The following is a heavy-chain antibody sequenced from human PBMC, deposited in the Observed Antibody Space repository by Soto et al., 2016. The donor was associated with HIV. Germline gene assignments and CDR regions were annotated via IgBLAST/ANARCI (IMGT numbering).Heavy chain of an antibody. CDR3: AKRNTGDAFDT. CDR1: ESNFNTFD. CDR2: VNPNSGAT. J-gene: IGHJ3*02. V-gene: IGHV1-8*03. D-gene: IGHD7-27*01. Sequence: QVQLVQSGAEVKKPGASVKVSCKASESNFNTFDITWVRQATGQGLEYIGWVNPNSGATGYAQKFQDRVRISRNNDISTAYMELSSLKSEDSAIYYCAKRNTGDAFDTWGPGTMATVSS.